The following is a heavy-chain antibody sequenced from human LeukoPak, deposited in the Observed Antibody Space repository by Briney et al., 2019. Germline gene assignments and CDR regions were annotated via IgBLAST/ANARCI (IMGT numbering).Heavy chain of an antibody. Sequence: PSETLSLTCTVSGGSISSSNYYWGWLRQPPGQGLEWIGSIYYSGSTYYNPSLKSRVTISVDMSKNQFSLKLSSVTAADTAVYYCARRVAAAGHFDYWGQGTLVTVSS. CDR2: IYYSGST. V-gene: IGHV4-39*01. CDR3: ARRVAAAGHFDY. J-gene: IGHJ4*02. D-gene: IGHD6-13*01. CDR1: GGSISSSNYY.